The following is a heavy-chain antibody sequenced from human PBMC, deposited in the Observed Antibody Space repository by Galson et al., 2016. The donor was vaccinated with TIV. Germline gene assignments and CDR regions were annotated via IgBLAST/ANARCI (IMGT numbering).Heavy chain of an antibody. CDR1: GGTFTNYA. CDR3: AREVAHVDSVMLNADAFDV. J-gene: IGHJ3*01. D-gene: IGHD3-16*01. Sequence: SVKVSCKASGGTFTNYAFSWVRQAPGQGLEWMGRIIPILGMTNYAQKFQGRVTISADTSTSTAYMEVSSLRPDDTAVYYCAREVAHVDSVMLNADAFDVWGQGTMVTVSS. V-gene: IGHV1-69*04. CDR2: IIPILGMT.